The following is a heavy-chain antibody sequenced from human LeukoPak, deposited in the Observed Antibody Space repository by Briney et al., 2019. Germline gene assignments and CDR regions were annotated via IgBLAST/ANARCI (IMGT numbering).Heavy chain of an antibody. J-gene: IGHJ4*02. D-gene: IGHD1-1*01. Sequence: GGSLRLSCAASGFIVSSNYMSWVRQAPGKGLEWVSVIYSGGSTYYAASVKGRFTISRDFSKNTVFLHMNSLRAEDTAVYYCAKAPPYKKYFDYWGQGTLVTVSS. CDR1: GFIVSSNY. V-gene: IGHV3-53*01. CDR3: AKAPPYKKYFDY. CDR2: IYSGGST.